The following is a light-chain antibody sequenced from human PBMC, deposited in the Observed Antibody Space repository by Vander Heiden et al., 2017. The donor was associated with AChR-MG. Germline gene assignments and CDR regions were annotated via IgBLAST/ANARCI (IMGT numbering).Light chain of an antibody. Sequence: IQMTQSPTSLSASVGDRVTITCRASQSISTFLNWYQQKSGKPPKLLIFGSSTVLAGVPSRFSGSGSFTNFSLTISDLQADDLGTYFCRQTDSTPYTFGQGTRLE. CDR2: GSS. J-gene: IGKJ2*01. CDR1: QSISTF. V-gene: IGKV1-39*01. CDR3: RQTDSTPYT.